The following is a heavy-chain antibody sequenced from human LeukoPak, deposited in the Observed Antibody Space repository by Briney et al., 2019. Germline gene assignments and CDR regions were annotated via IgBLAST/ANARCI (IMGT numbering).Heavy chain of an antibody. V-gene: IGHV3-23*01. CDR1: GFTFSSYA. D-gene: IGHD3-22*01. J-gene: IGHJ3*01. Sequence: GGSLRLSCAASGFTFSSYAMSWVRQAPGKGLEWVSAISGSGGSTYYADSVKGRFTISRDNSKNTVYLQMNSLRAEDTALYYCVGDPPNSGYAFQVWGHGTVVTVSS. CDR3: VGDPPNSGYAFQV. CDR2: ISGSGGST.